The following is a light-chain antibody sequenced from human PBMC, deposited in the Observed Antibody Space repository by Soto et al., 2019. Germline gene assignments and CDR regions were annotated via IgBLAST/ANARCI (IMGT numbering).Light chain of an antibody. Sequence: QSVLTQPPSASGSPGQSVTISCTGTSSDVGGYNYVSWYQHHPGKAPKLIIYEVTKRPSGVPDRFSGSKSGNTASLSVSGLQAEDEADYYCSSYADTTYVLGTGTKVTVL. CDR3: SSYADTTYV. CDR1: SSDVGGYNY. J-gene: IGLJ1*01. V-gene: IGLV2-8*01. CDR2: EVT.